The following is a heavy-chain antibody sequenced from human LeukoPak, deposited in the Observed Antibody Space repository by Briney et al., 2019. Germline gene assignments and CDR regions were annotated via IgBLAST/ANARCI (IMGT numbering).Heavy chain of an antibody. Sequence: SGGSLRLSCAASGFTFSSYSMNWVRQAPGKGLEWVSSISNSSSYIYYADSVKGRFTISRDNAKNSLCLQMNSLRAEDTAVYYCARALPSPLYSGSYADAFDIWGQGTMVTVSS. D-gene: IGHD1-26*01. CDR1: GFTFSSYS. CDR3: ARALPSPLYSGSYADAFDI. V-gene: IGHV3-21*01. J-gene: IGHJ3*02. CDR2: ISNSSSYI.